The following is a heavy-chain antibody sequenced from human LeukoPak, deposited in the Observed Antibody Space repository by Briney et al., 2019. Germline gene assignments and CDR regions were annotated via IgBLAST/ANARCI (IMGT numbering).Heavy chain of an antibody. J-gene: IGHJ4*02. Sequence: PSETLSLTCTVSGGSISSDYWSWIRQPPGKGLEWIGEINHSGSTNYNPSLKSRVTLLVDTSKNQFSLSLSSVTAADTAVYYCARSYGYSSGWYGAYYFDYWGQGTLVTVFS. D-gene: IGHD6-19*01. CDR2: INHSGST. CDR1: GGSISSDY. V-gene: IGHV4-34*01. CDR3: ARSYGYSSGWYGAYYFDY.